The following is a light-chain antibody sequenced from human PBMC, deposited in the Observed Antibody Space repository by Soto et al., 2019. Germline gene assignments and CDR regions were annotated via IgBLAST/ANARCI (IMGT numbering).Light chain of an antibody. CDR1: SSNIGSNS. CDR3: AAWDDSLNGREV. CDR2: SNN. V-gene: IGLV1-44*01. J-gene: IGLJ1*01. Sequence: QSVLTQPPSASGTPGQRVTISCSGSSSNIGSNSVNWYQQLPGAAPKHLIYSNNQRPSGVPDRFSGSKSGTSASLAISGLQSEYEADYYCAAWDDSLNGREVFGNGTKVTVL.